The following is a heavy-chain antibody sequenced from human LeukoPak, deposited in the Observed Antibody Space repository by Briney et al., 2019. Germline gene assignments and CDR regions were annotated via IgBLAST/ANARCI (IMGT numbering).Heavy chain of an antibody. Sequence: GGSLRLSCAASGFTFDDYGMSWVRQAPGKGLEWDSGTNWNGGSTSYADSVKGRFTISRNNAKNSLYLQMNSLRVEDTALYHCARGPANHYGMDVWGQGTTVTVSS. J-gene: IGHJ6*02. V-gene: IGHV3-20*01. CDR1: GFTFDDYG. CDR2: TNWNGGST. CDR3: ARGPANHYGMDV. D-gene: IGHD4/OR15-4a*01.